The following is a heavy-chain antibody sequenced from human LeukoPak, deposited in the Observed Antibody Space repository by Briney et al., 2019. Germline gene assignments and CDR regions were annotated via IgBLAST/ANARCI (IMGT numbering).Heavy chain of an antibody. D-gene: IGHD6-19*01. CDR2: IYSGGST. CDR3: ARGIAVADTGFFDY. CDR1: GFTVSSNY. V-gene: IGHV3-66*01. J-gene: IGHJ4*02. Sequence: GGSLRLTCAASGFTVSSNYMTWVRQAPGKGLEWVSVIYSGGSTYYADSVKGRFTISRDNSKSTLYLQMNSLRVEDTAVYYCARGIAVADTGFFDYWGQGTLVTVSS.